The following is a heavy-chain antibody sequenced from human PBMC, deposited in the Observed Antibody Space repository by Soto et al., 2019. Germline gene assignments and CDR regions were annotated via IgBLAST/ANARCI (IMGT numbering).Heavy chain of an antibody. D-gene: IGHD3-10*01. V-gene: IGHV4-31*03. CDR3: ARATYYYGSGPSRGMDV. CDR1: GGSISSGGYY. J-gene: IGHJ6*02. CDR2: IYYSGST. Sequence: SETLSLTCTVSGGSISSGGYYWSWIRQHPGKGLEWIGYIYYSGSTYYNPSLKSRVTISVDTSKNQFSLKLSSVTAADTAVYYCARATYYYGSGPSRGMDVWGQGTTVTVSS.